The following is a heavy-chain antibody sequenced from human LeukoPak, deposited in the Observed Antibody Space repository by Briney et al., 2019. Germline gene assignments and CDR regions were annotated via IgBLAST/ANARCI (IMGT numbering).Heavy chain of an antibody. J-gene: IGHJ4*02. CDR3: ASAWHLGIVVVMLDS. Sequence: PGGSLRLSCAASEFTFNSYGMHWVRQAPGKGLEWVAFIRYDGSNKYYADSVKGRFTISRDNSKHTLYLQMNSLRVEDTAVYYCASAWHLGIVVVMLDSWGQGTLVTVSS. V-gene: IGHV3-30*02. CDR1: EFTFNSYG. CDR2: IRYDGSNK. D-gene: IGHD3-22*01.